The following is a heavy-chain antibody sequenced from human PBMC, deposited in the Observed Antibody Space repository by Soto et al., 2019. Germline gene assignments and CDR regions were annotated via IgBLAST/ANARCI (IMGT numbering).Heavy chain of an antibody. CDR3: ARGGGGLYGSGSYLDY. CDR1: GGSFSGYY. CDR2: INHSGST. D-gene: IGHD3-10*01. V-gene: IGHV4-34*01. Sequence: SETLSLTCAVYGGSFSGYYWSWIRQPPGKGLEWIGEINHSGSTNYNPSLKSRVTISVDTSKNQFSLKLSSVTAADTAVYYCARGGGGLYGSGSYLDYWGKGTLVTVSS. J-gene: IGHJ4*02.